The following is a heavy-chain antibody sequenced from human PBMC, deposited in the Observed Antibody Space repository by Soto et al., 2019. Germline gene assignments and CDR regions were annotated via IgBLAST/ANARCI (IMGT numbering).Heavy chain of an antibody. J-gene: IGHJ5*01. D-gene: IGHD3-10*02. Sequence: QVQLQESGPGLVKPSETLSLTCTVSGGSISSYYWSWIRQPPGKGLEWIGFIFYSGSTSYTPSLTRRVTISIDTSEYQFSLQLNSVTAADTAVYYCASMIGDPVLSFDSWGQGTLVAVSS. V-gene: IGHV4-59*01. CDR3: ASMIGDPVLSFDS. CDR1: GGSISSYY. CDR2: IFYSGST.